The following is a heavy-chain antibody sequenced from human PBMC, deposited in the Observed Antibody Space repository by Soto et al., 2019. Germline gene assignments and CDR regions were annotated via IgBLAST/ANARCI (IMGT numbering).Heavy chain of an antibody. CDR3: ARHGVDTAMVTKDYYYYGMDV. V-gene: IGHV4-59*08. D-gene: IGHD5-18*01. CDR2: IYYSGST. Sequence: SETLSLTCTVSGGSISSYYWSWIRQPPGKGLEWIGYIYYSGSTNYNPSLKSRVTILVDTSKNQFSLKLSSVTAADTAVYYCARHGVDTAMVTKDYYYYGMDVWGQGTTVTVSS. J-gene: IGHJ6*02. CDR1: GGSISSYY.